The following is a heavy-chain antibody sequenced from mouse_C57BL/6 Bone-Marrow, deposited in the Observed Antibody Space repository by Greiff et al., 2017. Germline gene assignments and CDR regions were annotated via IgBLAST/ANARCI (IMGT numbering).Heavy chain of an antibody. Sequence: QVQLQQPGAELVKPGASVKLSCKASGYTFTSYWMHWVKQRPGQGLEWIGMIHPNSGSTNYNEKFKSKATLTVDKSSSTAYMQLSSLTSEDSAVYDCARSPFGYGSRGFAYWGQGTLVTVSA. V-gene: IGHV1-64*01. D-gene: IGHD1-1*01. J-gene: IGHJ3*01. CDR3: ARSPFGYGSRGFAY. CDR2: IHPNSGST. CDR1: GYTFTSYW.